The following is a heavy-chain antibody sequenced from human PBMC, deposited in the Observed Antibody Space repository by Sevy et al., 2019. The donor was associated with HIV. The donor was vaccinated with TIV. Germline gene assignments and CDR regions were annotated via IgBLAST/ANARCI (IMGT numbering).Heavy chain of an antibody. D-gene: IGHD3-10*01. CDR2: IYHSGNT. Sequence: SETLSLTCAVSGYSISSGCYWGWIRQPPGKGLEWIGSIYHSGNTYYNPSLKSRVTISLDTSKNQFSLKLSSVTAADTAVYYCARLSGSGSLSRQSYMDVWGKGTTVTVSS. V-gene: IGHV4-38-2*01. J-gene: IGHJ6*03. CDR1: GYSISSGCY. CDR3: ARLSGSGSLSRQSYMDV.